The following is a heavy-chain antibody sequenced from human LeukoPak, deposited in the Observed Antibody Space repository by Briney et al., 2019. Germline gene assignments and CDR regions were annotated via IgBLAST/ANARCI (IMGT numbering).Heavy chain of an antibody. Sequence: GMSPRLSCAASGFTFSSYAMHWVRQAPGKGLEWVAVISYDGSNKYYADSVKGRFTISRDNSKNTLYLQMNSLRAEDTAVYYCARDLVPADIHFYYYYYGMDVWGQGTTVTVSS. D-gene: IGHD2-2*01. CDR2: ISYDGSNK. V-gene: IGHV3-30*04. CDR3: ARDLVPADIHFYYYYYGMDV. J-gene: IGHJ6*02. CDR1: GFTFSSYA.